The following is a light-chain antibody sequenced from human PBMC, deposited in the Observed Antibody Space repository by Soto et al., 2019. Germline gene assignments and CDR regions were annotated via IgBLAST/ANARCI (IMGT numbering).Light chain of an antibody. V-gene: IGKV3-15*01. CDR2: GAS. CDR3: QQYINLWT. CDR1: QNVRSN. Sequence: EIVMTQSPATLSVSPGERATLSCRASQNVRSNLAWYQQKPGQAPRLLIYGASTRATGIPARLSGRGSGTEFILTISSLQSEDFAVYYCQQYINLWTFGQGTKVDIK. J-gene: IGKJ1*01.